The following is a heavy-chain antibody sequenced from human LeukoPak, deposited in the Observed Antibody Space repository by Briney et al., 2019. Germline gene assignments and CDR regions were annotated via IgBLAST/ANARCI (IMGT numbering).Heavy chain of an antibody. J-gene: IGHJ6*02. CDR3: ARYSTSKRYHYHVMHV. D-gene: IGHD2/OR15-2a*01. Sequence: PSETLSPSPTVSGDSMSSYCTNWIRQPPGKGLEWSGYIYYSGSTKYNPSLQSRVTMSVDTSKNQFSLHLSSVTAADTAVYYCARYSTSKRYHYHVMHVWG. CDR1: GDSMSSYC. CDR2: IYYSGST. V-gene: IGHV4-59*01.